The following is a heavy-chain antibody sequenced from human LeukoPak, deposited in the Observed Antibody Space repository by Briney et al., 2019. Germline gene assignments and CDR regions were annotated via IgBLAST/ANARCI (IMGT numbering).Heavy chain of an antibody. CDR3: ARVRNSGFRYVDS. J-gene: IGHJ4*02. D-gene: IGHD5-12*01. CDR1: GYTFTGYY. CDR2: INPNSGGT. V-gene: IGHV1-2*02. Sequence: GASVKVSCKASGYTFTGYYMHWVRQAPGQGLEWMGWINPNSGGTNYARKFQGRVTMTRDTSISTAYMELSRLRSDDTAVYYCARVRNSGFRYVDSWGQGTLVTVSS.